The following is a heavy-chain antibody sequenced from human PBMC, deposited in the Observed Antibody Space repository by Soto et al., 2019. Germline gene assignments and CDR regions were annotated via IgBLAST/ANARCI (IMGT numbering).Heavy chain of an antibody. D-gene: IGHD6-13*01. V-gene: IGHV3-21*01. Sequence: GGSLRLSCAASGFTFHSFTMNWVRQAPGKGLEWVSTTSSNSAYIYYTDALRGRFTISRDNAKNSLHLQMNSLRAEDTAVYYCTRDASRDSSARAWLDPWGPGTLVTVSS. J-gene: IGHJ5*02. CDR1: GFTFHSFT. CDR2: TSSNSAYI. CDR3: TRDASRDSSARAWLDP.